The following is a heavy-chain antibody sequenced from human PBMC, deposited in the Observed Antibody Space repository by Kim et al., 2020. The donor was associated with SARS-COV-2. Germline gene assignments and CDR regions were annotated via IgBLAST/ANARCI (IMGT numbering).Heavy chain of an antibody. D-gene: IGHD3-10*01. J-gene: IGHJ5*02. V-gene: IGHV4-34*01. CDR2: INHSGST. Sequence: SETLSLTCAVYGGSFSGYYWSWIRQPPGKGLEWIGEINHSGSTNYNPSLKSRVTISVDTSKNQFSLKLSSVTAADTAVYYCARGPQLLWPWGNWFDPWGQGTLVTVSS. CDR3: ARGPQLLWPWGNWFDP. CDR1: GGSFSGYY.